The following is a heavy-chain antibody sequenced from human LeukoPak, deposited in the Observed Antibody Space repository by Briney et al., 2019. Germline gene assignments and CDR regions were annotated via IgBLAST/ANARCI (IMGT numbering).Heavy chain of an antibody. D-gene: IGHD3-10*01. Sequence: ASVKVSCKASGYTFTSYDINWVRQATGQGLEWMGWMNPNSGNTGYAQKFQGRVTMTRNTSISTAYVELSSLRSEDTAVYYCARSRNSLWFGGARPDYWGQGTLVTVSS. CDR3: ARSRNSLWFGGARPDY. CDR2: MNPNSGNT. CDR1: GYTFTSYD. V-gene: IGHV1-8*01. J-gene: IGHJ4*02.